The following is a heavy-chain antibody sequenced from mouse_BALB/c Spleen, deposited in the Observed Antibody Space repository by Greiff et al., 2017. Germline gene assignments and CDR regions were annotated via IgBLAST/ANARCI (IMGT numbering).Heavy chain of an antibody. Sequence: VQLQQPGAELVMPGASVKMSCKASGYTFTDYWMHWVKQRPGQGLEWIGAIDTSDSYTSYNQKFKGKATLTVDESSSTAYMQLSSLTSEDSAVYYCARDDYYGSSYAMDYWGQGTSVTVSS. CDR3: ARDDYYGSSYAMDY. V-gene: IGHV1-69*01. CDR1: GYTFTDYW. CDR2: IDTSDSYT. J-gene: IGHJ4*01. D-gene: IGHD1-1*01.